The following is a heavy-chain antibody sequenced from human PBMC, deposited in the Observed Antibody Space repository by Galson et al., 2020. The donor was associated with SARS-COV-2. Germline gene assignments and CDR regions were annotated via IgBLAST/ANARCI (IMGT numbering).Heavy chain of an antibody. CDR2: IYYSGST. D-gene: IGHD1-1*01. CDR3: ARLKLLKFRTNSIPFYFDY. CDR1: GGSISSSTYY. J-gene: IGHJ4*02. Sequence: ETSETLSLTCTVSGGSISSSTYYWGWIRQSPGKGLEWIGNIYYSGSTYYNASLKSRVTISVDTSKNQFSLKLSSVTAADTAVYYCARLKLLKFRTNSIPFYFDYWGQGSLVTVSS. V-gene: IGHV4-39*01.